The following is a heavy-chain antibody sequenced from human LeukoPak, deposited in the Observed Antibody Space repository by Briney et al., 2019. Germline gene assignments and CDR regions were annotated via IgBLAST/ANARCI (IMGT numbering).Heavy chain of an antibody. CDR3: VRTRYCSSTNCPPGDY. CDR2: IWYDGINK. CDR1: GFTISSYG. Sequence: GGSLRLSCAASGFTISSYGMHWVRQAPGKGLEWVAVIWYDGINKYYSDSAKGRFTISRDNSKNTLYVQMNSLRAEDTAVYYCVRTRYCSSTNCPPGDYWGQGTLVTVSS. D-gene: IGHD2-2*01. J-gene: IGHJ4*02. V-gene: IGHV3-33*01.